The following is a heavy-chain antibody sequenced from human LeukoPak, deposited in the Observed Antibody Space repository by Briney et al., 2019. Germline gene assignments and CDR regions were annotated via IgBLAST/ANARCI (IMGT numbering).Heavy chain of an antibody. CDR2: IYSDGST. CDR3: VRDRAGAKDWVEFDP. V-gene: IGHV3-66*02. D-gene: IGHD3/OR15-3a*01. CDR1: GLIVSQNY. Sequence: TGGSLRLSCAASGLIVSQNYMSWVRQAPGRGLGWVSLIYSDGSTHYADSVKGRFTMSRDSSKNTVYLEINSLRPEDTAMYSCVRDRAGAKDWVEFDPWGQGTLVTVSS. J-gene: IGHJ5*02.